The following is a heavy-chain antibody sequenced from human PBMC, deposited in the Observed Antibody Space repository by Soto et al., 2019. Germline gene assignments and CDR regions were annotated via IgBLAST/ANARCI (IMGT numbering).Heavy chain of an antibody. J-gene: IGHJ6*02. Sequence: PGGSLRLSCAASGFTHSSYWMHWVRQAPGKGLVWVSRINSDGSSTSYADSVKGRFTISRDNAKNTLYLQMNSLRAEDTAVYYCAREEDRYYGMDVWGQGTTVTVSS. D-gene: IGHD2-15*01. CDR1: GFTHSSYW. CDR2: INSDGSST. CDR3: AREEDRYYGMDV. V-gene: IGHV3-74*01.